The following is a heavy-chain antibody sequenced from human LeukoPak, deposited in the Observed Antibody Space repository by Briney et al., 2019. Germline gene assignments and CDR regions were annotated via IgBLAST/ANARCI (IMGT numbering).Heavy chain of an antibody. Sequence: GSLRLSCAASGFTFSSYAMSWVRQPPGKGLEWIGEINHSGSTNYNPSLKSRVTISVDTSKNQFSLKLSSVTAADTAVYYCARRDFAIFGVVTSFDYWGQGTLVTVSS. J-gene: IGHJ4*02. V-gene: IGHV4-34*01. D-gene: IGHD3-3*01. CDR3: ARRDFAIFGVVTSFDY. CDR1: GFTFSSYA. CDR2: INHSGST.